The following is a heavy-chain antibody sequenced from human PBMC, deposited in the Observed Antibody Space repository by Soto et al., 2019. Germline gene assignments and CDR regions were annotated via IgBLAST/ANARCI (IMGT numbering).Heavy chain of an antibody. CDR1: GFTFNNYA. J-gene: IGHJ2*01. V-gene: IGHV3-23*01. Sequence: EVQLLESGGGLVQPGGSLRLSCAASGFTFNNYAMTWVRQAPGKGLEWVSAISGSGGGTYYADSVKGRFTISRDNSKNTLYLQMNSLRAEDTAIYYCAKDEGDRFFWYFDLWGRGTLVTVSS. CDR2: ISGSGGGT. CDR3: AKDEGDRFFWYFDL. D-gene: IGHD3-16*01.